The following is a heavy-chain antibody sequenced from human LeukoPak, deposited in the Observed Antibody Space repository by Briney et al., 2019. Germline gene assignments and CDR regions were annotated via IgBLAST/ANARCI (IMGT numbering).Heavy chain of an antibody. CDR3: ARDRTYYYDSSGYYYLDAFDI. V-gene: IGHV1-8*03. CDR2: MNPNSGNT. J-gene: IGHJ3*02. Sequence: ASVKVSCKASGYTFTSYDINWVRQATGQGLEWMGWMNPNSGNTGYAQKFQGRVTITRNTSISTAYMELSSLRSEDTAVYYCARDRTYYYDSSGYYYLDAFDIWGQGTMVTVSS. CDR1: GYTFTSYD. D-gene: IGHD3-22*01.